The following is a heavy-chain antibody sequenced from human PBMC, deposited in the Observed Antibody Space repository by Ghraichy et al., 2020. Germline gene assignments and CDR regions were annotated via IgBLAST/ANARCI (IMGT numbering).Heavy chain of an antibody. V-gene: IGHV1-8*01. CDR1: GYTFTSYD. D-gene: IGHD3-9*01. J-gene: IGHJ6*02. Sequence: ASVKVSCKASGYTFTSYDINWVRQATGQGLEWMGWMNPNSGNTGYAQKFQGRVTMTRNTSISTAYMELSSLRSEDTAVYYCARGGRYYDILTGYYGMDVWGQGTTVTVSS. CDR2: MNPNSGNT. CDR3: ARGGRYYDILTGYYGMDV.